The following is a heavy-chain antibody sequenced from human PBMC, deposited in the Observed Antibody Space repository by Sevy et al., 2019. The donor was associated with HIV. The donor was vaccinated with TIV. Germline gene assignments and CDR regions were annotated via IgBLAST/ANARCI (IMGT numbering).Heavy chain of an antibody. Sequence: GGSLRLSCAASGFTFSNYDMHWVSQAQSKGMEWVAVISHDGNYKNYADSVKVRFTISRDDFKNTLYLQMSSLRPEDTAVYFCARLFSCGGDCYYLDYWGQGALVTVSS. D-gene: IGHD2-21*02. CDR2: ISHDGNYK. CDR3: ARLFSCGGDCYYLDY. J-gene: IGHJ4*02. CDR1: GFTFSNYD. V-gene: IGHV3-30-3*01.